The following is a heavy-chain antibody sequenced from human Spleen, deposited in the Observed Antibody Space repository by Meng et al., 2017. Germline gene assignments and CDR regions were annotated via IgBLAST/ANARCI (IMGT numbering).Heavy chain of an antibody. Sequence: GESLKISCAASGFTFSNAWMTWVRQAPGKGLEWIGRMKSNVDGGTVDYAAAVKGRFSISRDDSENTFYLQMNSLKTEDTAVYYCQWLSTHPPDQWGQGTLVTVSS. CDR1: GFTFSNAW. V-gene: IGHV3-15*01. J-gene: IGHJ4*02. D-gene: IGHD3-22*01. CDR2: MKSNVDGGTV. CDR3: QWLSTHPPDQ.